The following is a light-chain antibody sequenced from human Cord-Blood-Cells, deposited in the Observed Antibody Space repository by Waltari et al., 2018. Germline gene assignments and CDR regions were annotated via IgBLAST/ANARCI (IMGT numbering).Light chain of an antibody. CDR2: DVS. CDR1: SSDVGGYNS. J-gene: IGLJ2*01. CDR3: SSYTSSSTVV. Sequence: QSALTQPASVSGSPGQSITISRTGTSSDVGGYNSVSWYQQHPGKAPKLMIYDVSNRPSGVSNRFSGSKSGNTASLTISGLQAEDEADYYCSSYTSSSTVVFGGGTKLTVL. V-gene: IGLV2-14*01.